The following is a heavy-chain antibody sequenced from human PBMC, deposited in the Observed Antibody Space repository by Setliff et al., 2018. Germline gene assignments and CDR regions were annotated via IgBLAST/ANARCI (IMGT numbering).Heavy chain of an antibody. CDR1: GYSFTVFG. J-gene: IGHJ4*02. D-gene: IGHD6-6*01. CDR2: ISPYYEST. Sequence: ASVKVSCKTSGYSFTVFGISWVRQAPGQGLEWMGWISPYYESTNYAQKFQGRVTMTTDTSTSTGYMELRSLRPDDTAVYYCATRRAARSPLTGWGQGTLVTVSS. V-gene: IGHV1-18*01. CDR3: ATRRAARSPLTG.